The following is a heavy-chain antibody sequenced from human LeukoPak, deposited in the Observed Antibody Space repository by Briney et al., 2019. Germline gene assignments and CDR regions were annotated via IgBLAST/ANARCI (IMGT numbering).Heavy chain of an antibody. D-gene: IGHD4-17*01. Sequence: SVKVSCKASGGTFSSYAISWVRQAPGQGLEWMGGIIPIFGTANYAQKFQGRVTITADESTSTAYMELSSLRSEDTAVYYCHVDYGDYEGFDYWGQGTLVAVSS. CDR1: GGTFSSYA. V-gene: IGHV1-69*13. CDR3: HVDYGDYEGFDY. CDR2: IIPIFGTA. J-gene: IGHJ4*02.